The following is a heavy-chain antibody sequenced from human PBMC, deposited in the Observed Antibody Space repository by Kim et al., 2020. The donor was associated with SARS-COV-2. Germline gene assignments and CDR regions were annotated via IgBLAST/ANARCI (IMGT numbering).Heavy chain of an antibody. J-gene: IGHJ4*02. CDR1: GYTFTTYT. D-gene: IGHD2-15*01. CDR3: ARNQGGSPDY. CDR2: INGGSGDT. Sequence: ASVKVSCKASGYTFTTYTIHWIRQAPGQRLEWMGWINGGSGDTKYSQNFRGRVTFTRDTSPTTAYMELSSLTSEDTAVYYCARNQGGSPDYWGQGTLVTVSS. V-gene: IGHV1-3*01.